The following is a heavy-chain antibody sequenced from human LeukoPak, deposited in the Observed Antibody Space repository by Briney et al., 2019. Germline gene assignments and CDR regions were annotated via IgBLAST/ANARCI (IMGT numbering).Heavy chain of an antibody. V-gene: IGHV4-59*08. CDR2: IYSSGST. CDR1: GGSVSGYY. D-gene: IGHD3-22*01. Sequence: SETLSLTCTVSGGSVSGYYWSWIRQPPGKGLEWIGYIYSSGSTSYNPSLMSRGTISVDTSKNQFSLKLSSVTAADTAVYYCARHRENSYESSHMGFDPWGPGTLVTVSS. J-gene: IGHJ5*02. CDR3: ARHRENSYESSHMGFDP.